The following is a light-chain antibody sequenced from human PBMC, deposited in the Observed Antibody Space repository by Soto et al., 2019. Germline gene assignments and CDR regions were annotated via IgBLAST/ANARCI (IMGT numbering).Light chain of an antibody. Sequence: QSVLTQPPSVSGAPGQRVTISCTGYNSNIGAGYDVHWYQQLPGTAPKLPTYGNSNQPSGVPERFSASQSGTSASLAITGLQAEDEADYYCQSYDSSLSGWVFGGGTKLTVL. CDR3: QSYDSSLSGWV. V-gene: IGLV1-40*01. CDR1: NSNIGAGYD. J-gene: IGLJ3*02. CDR2: GNS.